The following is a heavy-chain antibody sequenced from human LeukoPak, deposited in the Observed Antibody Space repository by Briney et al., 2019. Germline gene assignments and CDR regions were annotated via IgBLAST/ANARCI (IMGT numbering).Heavy chain of an antibody. V-gene: IGHV1-18*01. CDR1: GYTFTSYG. CDR3: ARDSPFIAVGGYNWFDP. Sequence: ASVKVSCKASGYTFTSYGISWVRQAPGQGLEWMGWISAYNGNTNYAQKFQGRVTMTTDTSTSTAYMELRRLRSHDTAVYSFARDSPFIAVGGYNWFDPWGQGTLVTVSS. CDR2: ISAYNGNT. D-gene: IGHD6-13*01. J-gene: IGHJ5*02.